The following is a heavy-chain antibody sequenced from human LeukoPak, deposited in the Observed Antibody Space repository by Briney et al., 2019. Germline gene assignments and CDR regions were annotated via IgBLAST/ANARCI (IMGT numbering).Heavy chain of an antibody. J-gene: IGHJ4*02. Sequence: SQTLSLTCAISGDSVSSNSAAWNWIRQSPSRGLEWLGRTYYRSKWYNDYAVSVKSRITNNPDTSKNQFSLQLNSVTPEDTAVYYCARGDIVVVVAAFDYWGQGTLVTVSS. CDR2: TYYRSKWYN. CDR3: ARGDIVVVVAAFDY. D-gene: IGHD2-15*01. V-gene: IGHV6-1*01. CDR1: GDSVSSNSAA.